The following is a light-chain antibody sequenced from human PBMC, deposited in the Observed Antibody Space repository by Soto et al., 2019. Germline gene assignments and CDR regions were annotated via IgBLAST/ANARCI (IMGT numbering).Light chain of an antibody. Sequence: EIVMTQSPATLSVSPGERATLSCRASQSVGSNLAWYQQKPGQAPRLLIYGASTRATGIPARFSGSGSGTEFTLNISSLQSEDFAFYYCQQYNNWWTFGQGTKGEIK. V-gene: IGKV3-15*01. CDR1: QSVGSN. J-gene: IGKJ1*01. CDR2: GAS. CDR3: QQYNNWWT.